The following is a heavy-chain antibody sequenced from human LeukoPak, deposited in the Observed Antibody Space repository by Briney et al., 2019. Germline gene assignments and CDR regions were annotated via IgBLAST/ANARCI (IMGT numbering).Heavy chain of an antibody. CDR3: ARDRSSYCSGGSCWKTEHYHYYGMDV. J-gene: IGHJ6*02. V-gene: IGHV4-59*01. D-gene: IGHD2-15*01. Sequence: SETLSLTSTVSGGSISSYYWSWIRQPPGKGLEWIGYIYYSGSTNYNPPLKSRVTISVDTSKNQFSLKLSSVTAADTAVYYCARDRSSYCSGGSCWKTEHYHYYGMDVWGQGTTVTVSS. CDR2: IYYSGST. CDR1: GGSISSYY.